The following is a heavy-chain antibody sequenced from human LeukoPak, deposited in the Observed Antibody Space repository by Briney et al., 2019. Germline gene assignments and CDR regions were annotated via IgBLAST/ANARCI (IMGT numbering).Heavy chain of an antibody. V-gene: IGHV1-18*01. J-gene: IGHJ4*02. Sequence: ASVKVSCKASGYTFTNYGISWVRQAPGQGLEWMGWISAYNGYTHHAQKVQGRVTMTTDTSTSTASMELRSLRSDDTAVYYCARGLPPRRNYDSSGYYSYYFDYWGQGTLVTVSS. CDR3: ARGLPPRRNYDSSGYYSYYFDY. D-gene: IGHD3-22*01. CDR1: GYTFTNYG. CDR2: ISAYNGYT.